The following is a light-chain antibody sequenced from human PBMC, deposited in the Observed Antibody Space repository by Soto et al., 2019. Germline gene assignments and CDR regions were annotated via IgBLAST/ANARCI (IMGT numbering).Light chain of an antibody. J-gene: IGLJ1*01. CDR1: SGHSSYA. V-gene: IGLV4-69*01. Sequence: QSVLTQSPSASASLGASVKFTCTLSSGHSSYAIAWHQQQPEKGPRYLMKLNSDGSPSKGDGIPDRFSGSSSGAERYLTISRLQSEVEADYYCQPWGTGIHVFGTGTKLTVL. CDR2: LNSDGSP. CDR3: QPWGTGIHV.